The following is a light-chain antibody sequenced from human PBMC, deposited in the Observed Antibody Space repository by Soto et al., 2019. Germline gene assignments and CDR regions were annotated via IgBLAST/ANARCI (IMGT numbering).Light chain of an antibody. J-gene: IGLJ2*01. Sequence: QSVLTQPPSASGTPGQRVTISCSGSSSSIGSNTVTWYQQLPGTAPKLLIYNDDQRPSGVPDRFSGSRSGTSASLAISGLQSEDETDYYWAAWDDSLNGVVFGGGTKLTVL. CDR3: AAWDDSLNGVV. V-gene: IGLV1-44*01. CDR2: NDD. CDR1: SSSIGSNT.